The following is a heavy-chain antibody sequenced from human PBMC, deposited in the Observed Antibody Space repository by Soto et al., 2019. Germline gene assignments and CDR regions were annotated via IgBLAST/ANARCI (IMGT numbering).Heavy chain of an antibody. Sequence: EVQLVESGGDLVQPGGSLRLSCTASGFTFSMYWMHWVRQVPGKGPEWVSRISDDGSRADYADSVKDRFTIARDNAQNSLYLEMHVLRADDTAVYYCTRGPRPSSVGTGAFWGQGTPVTVSS. J-gene: IGHJ4*02. D-gene: IGHD3-10*01. CDR1: GFTFSMYW. CDR2: ISDDGSRA. V-gene: IGHV3-74*01. CDR3: TRGPRPSSVGTGAF.